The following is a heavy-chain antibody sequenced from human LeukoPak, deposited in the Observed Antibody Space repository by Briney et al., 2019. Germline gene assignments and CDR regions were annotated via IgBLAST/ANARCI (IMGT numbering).Heavy chain of an antibody. CDR1: GFTFTSYG. CDR2: IGAYNGNT. CDR3: ARGGLSRSGCVY. D-gene: IGHD6-19*01. Sequence: ASVKVSCKASGFTFTSYGFTWVRQAPGQGVEWMGWIGAYNGNTNYAQKFRGRVTMTTDTSTTTVYMELGSLRSDDTAVYYCARGGLSRSGCVYWGQGTLVTVSS. V-gene: IGHV1-18*01. J-gene: IGHJ4*02.